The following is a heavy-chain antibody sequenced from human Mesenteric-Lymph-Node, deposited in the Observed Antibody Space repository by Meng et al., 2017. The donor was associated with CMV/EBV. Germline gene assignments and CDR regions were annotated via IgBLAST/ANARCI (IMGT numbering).Heavy chain of an antibody. J-gene: IGHJ4*02. CDR2: IYWDDDK. Sequence: SGFSLSTSGVGVGWIRQPPGKALEWLALIYWDDDKRYNPSLKSRLTITKDTSKNQVVLTMTNMDPVDTAAYYCAHRPIEAAGVLSDFWGQGTLVTVSS. CDR1: GFSLSTSGVG. D-gene: IGHD6-13*01. V-gene: IGHV2-5*02. CDR3: AHRPIEAAGVLSDF.